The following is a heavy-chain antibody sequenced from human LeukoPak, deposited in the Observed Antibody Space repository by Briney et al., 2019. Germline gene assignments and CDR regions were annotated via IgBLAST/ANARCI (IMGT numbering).Heavy chain of an antibody. CDR3: ARGDSGYDSYYYYGMDV. J-gene: IGHJ6*02. CDR2: ISYDGSNK. V-gene: IGHV3-30*04. D-gene: IGHD5-12*01. CDR1: GLTFSSYA. Sequence: GRSLRLSYAASGLTFSSYAMHWVRQAPGKGLEWVAVISYDGSNKYYADSVKCRFTISRDNSKNTLYLQMNSLRAEDTAVYYCARGDSGYDSYYYYGMDVWGQGTTVTVSS.